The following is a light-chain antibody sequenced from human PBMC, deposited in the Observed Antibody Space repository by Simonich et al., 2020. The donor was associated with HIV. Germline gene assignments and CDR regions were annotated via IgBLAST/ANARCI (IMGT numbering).Light chain of an antibody. CDR3: QQYYSTPPT. Sequence: DIVMTQSPDSLAVSLGERATINCKSSQSVLYSSNNKNYLAWYQQKPGHPPNLLIYWASTLESGVPDRFSASGSGTDFTRTISSLQAEDVAIYYCQQYYSTPPTFGQGTKVEIK. CDR1: QSVLYSSNNKNY. CDR2: WAS. V-gene: IGKV4-1*01. J-gene: IGKJ1*01.